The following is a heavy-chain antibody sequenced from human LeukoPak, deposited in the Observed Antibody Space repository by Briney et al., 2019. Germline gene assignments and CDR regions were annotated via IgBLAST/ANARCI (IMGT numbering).Heavy chain of an antibody. V-gene: IGHV1-69*04. CDR1: GGTFSSYA. CDR3: ARGAAAASREFDY. Sequence: SVKVSCKASGGTFSSYAISWVRQAPGQGLEWMGRIIPILGIANYAQKFQGRVTITADKSTSTAYMELSSPRSEDTAVYYCARGAAAASREFDYWGQGTLVTVSS. CDR2: IIPILGIA. J-gene: IGHJ4*02. D-gene: IGHD6-13*01.